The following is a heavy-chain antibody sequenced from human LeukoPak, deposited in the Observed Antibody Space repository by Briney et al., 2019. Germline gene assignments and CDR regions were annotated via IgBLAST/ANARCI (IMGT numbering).Heavy chain of an antibody. CDR2: IWYDGSNK. CDR3: AKDWDYELYYFDY. D-gene: IGHD4-17*01. V-gene: IGHV3-33*06. CDR1: GFTFSSYG. J-gene: IGHJ4*02. Sequence: GGSLRLSCAASGFTFSSYGMHWVRQAPGKGLEGVAVIWYDGSNKYYADSVKGRFTISRDNSKNTLYLQMNSLRAEDTAVYYCAKDWDYELYYFDYWGQGTLVTVSS.